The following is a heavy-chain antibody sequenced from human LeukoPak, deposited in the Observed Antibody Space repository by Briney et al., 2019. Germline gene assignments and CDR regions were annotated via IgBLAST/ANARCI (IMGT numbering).Heavy chain of an antibody. CDR2: ISAYNGNT. V-gene: IGHV1-18*01. CDR1: GYTFTSYC. Sequence: GASVKVSCKASGYTFTSYCISWVRQAPGQGLEWMGWISAYNGNTNYAQKLQGRVTMTTDTSTSTAYMELRSLRSDDTAVYYCARNSITMVRGVMDYWGQGTLVTVSS. D-gene: IGHD3-10*01. J-gene: IGHJ4*02. CDR3: ARNSITMVRGVMDY.